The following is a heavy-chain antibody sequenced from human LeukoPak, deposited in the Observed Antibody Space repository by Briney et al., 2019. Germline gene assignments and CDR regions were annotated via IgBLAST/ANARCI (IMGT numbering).Heavy chain of an antibody. CDR1: GFTFDDYA. D-gene: IGHD5-12*01. V-gene: IGHV3-9*01. Sequence: LPGGSLRLSCAASGFTFDDYAMHWVRQAPGKGLEWVSGISWNSGSIGYADSVKGRFTISRDNAKNSLYLQMNSLRAEDTALYYCAKDIGSSDIVATISFLGSDYYYGMDVWGQGTTVTVSS. CDR2: ISWNSGSI. CDR3: AKDIGSSDIVATISFLGSDYYYGMDV. J-gene: IGHJ6*02.